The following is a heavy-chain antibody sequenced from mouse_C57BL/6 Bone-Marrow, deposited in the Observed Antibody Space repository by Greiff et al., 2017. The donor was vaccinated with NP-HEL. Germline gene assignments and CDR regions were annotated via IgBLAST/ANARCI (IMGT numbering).Heavy chain of an antibody. CDR1: GYTFTSYW. J-gene: IGHJ2*01. Sequence: QVQLKQPGAELVKPGASVKLSCKASGYTFTSYWMHWVKQRPGQGLEWIGMIHPNSGSTNYNEKFKSKATLTVDKSSSTAYMQLSSLTSEDSAVYYCARDVYGSSFYFDYWGQGTTLTVSS. D-gene: IGHD1-1*01. CDR3: ARDVYGSSFYFDY. CDR2: IHPNSGST. V-gene: IGHV1-64*01.